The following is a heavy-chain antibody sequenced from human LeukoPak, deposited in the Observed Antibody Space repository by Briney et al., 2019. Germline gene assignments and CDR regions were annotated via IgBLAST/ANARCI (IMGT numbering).Heavy chain of an antibody. CDR3: ARGIGEWWYYYYMDV. V-gene: IGHV4-38-2*02. CDR1: GYSISSGYY. J-gene: IGHJ6*03. D-gene: IGHD2-15*01. CDR2: IYHSGST. Sequence: SETLSLTCTVSGYSISSGYYWGWIRQSPGKGLEWIGTIYHSGSTYYNSSLKSRVTISVDTSKNQFSLKLSSVTAADTAVYYCARGIGEWWYYYYMDVWGKGTTVTTSS.